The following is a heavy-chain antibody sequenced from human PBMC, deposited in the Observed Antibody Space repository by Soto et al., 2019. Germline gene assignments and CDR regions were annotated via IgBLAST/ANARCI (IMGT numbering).Heavy chain of an antibody. Sequence: GDSLKISCKGSGYSLTSYWIGWVRQMPGKGLEWMGIIYPGDSDTRYSPSFQGQVTISADKSISTAYLQWSSLKASDTAMYYCARATVVTSGYYYGMDVWGQGTTVTVSS. CDR2: IYPGDSDT. J-gene: IGHJ6*02. V-gene: IGHV5-51*01. CDR1: GYSLTSYW. CDR3: ARATVVTSGYYYGMDV. D-gene: IGHD4-17*01.